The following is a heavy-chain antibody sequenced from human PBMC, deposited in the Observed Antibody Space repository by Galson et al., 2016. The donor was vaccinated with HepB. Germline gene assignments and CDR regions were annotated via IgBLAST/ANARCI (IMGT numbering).Heavy chain of an antibody. D-gene: IGHD2-21*02. CDR3: ARVWAYCGGDCFSSGFSP. CDR2: INNDGSDT. CDR1: GFTFRSYW. Sequence: SLRLSCAASGFTFRSYWMHWVRQAPGKGLVWVSLINNDGSDTSYADSVKGRFTISRDNAKNTLYLRMNSLRSEDTAIYYCARVWAYCGGDCFSSGFSPWGQGTLVTVS. V-gene: IGHV3-74*01. J-gene: IGHJ5*02.